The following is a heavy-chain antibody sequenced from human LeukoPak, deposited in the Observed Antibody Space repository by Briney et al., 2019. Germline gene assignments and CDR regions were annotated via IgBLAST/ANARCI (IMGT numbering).Heavy chain of an antibody. V-gene: IGHV4-59*08. D-gene: IGHD3-22*01. J-gene: IGHJ4*02. CDR3: ARLNTYYYDSSGYYEHFDY. Sequence: SETPSLTCTVSGGSISSYYWSWIRQPPGKGLEWIGYIYYSGSTNYNPSLKSRVTISVDTSKNQFSLKLSSVTAADTAVYYCARLNTYYYDSSGYYEHFDYWGQGTLVTVSS. CDR2: IYYSGST. CDR1: GGSISSYY.